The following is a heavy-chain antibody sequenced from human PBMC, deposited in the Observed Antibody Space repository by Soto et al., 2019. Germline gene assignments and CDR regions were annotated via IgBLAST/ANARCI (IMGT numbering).Heavy chain of an antibody. V-gene: IGHV3-21*01. CDR2: ISSSSSYI. CDR3: AREGYRDYGDIDY. Sequence: EVQLVESGGGLVKPGGSLRLSCAASGFTFSSYSMNWVRQAPGKGLEWVSSISSSSSYIFYADSVKGRFTISRDNAKNSLYLQMNRLRAEDTAVYYCAREGYRDYGDIDYWGQGTLVTVSS. J-gene: IGHJ4*02. CDR1: GFTFSSYS. D-gene: IGHD4-17*01.